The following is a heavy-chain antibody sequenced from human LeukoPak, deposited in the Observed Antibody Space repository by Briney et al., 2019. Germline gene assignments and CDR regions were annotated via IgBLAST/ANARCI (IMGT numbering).Heavy chain of an antibody. J-gene: IGHJ4*02. V-gene: IGHV3-23*01. CDR2: ISGSGGST. CDR3: AKDPVYSSGWYDY. Sequence: PGGSLRLSCAASGFTFSSYAMSWVRQAPGKGLEWVSAISGSGGSTYYAASVKGRATISRDNSKNTLYLQMNSLRAEDTAVYYCAKDPVYSSGWYDYWGQGTLVTVSS. CDR1: GFTFSSYA. D-gene: IGHD6-19*01.